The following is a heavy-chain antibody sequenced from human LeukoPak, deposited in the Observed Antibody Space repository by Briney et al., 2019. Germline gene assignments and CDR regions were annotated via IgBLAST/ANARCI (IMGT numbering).Heavy chain of an antibody. CDR2: INHSGST. V-gene: IGHV4-34*01. J-gene: IGHJ4*02. Sequence: SETLSLTCTVSGGSISSYYWSWIRQPPGKGLEWIGEINHSGSTNYNPSLRSRITISVDMSKNQFSLKLSSVTAADTAVYYCARGQLVKGVYDFWSGYPSAFDYWGQGTLVTVSS. D-gene: IGHD3-3*01. CDR1: GGSISSYY. CDR3: ARGQLVKGVYDFWSGYPSAFDY.